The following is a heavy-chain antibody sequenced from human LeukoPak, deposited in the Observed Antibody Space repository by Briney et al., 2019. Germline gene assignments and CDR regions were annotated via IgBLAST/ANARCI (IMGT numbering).Heavy chain of an antibody. CDR2: INHSGST. CDR1: GGSFGGYC. D-gene: IGHD3-22*01. CDR3: ARGRRVGITMIVVVSHFDY. V-gene: IGHV4-34*01. Sequence: SETLSLTCAVYGGSFGGYCWSWIRQPPGKGLEWIGEINHSGSTNYNPSLKSRVTISVDTSKNQFSLKLSSVTAADTAVYYCARGRRVGITMIVVVSHFDYWGQGTLVTVSS. J-gene: IGHJ4*02.